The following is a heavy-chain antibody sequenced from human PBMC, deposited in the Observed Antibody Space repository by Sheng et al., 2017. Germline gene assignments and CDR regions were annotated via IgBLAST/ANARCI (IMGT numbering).Heavy chain of an antibody. Sequence: QVQLQQWGAGLLKPSETLSLTCAVYGGSFSGYYWSWIRQPPGKGLEWIGEINHSGSTNYNPSLKSRVTISVDTSKNQFSLKLSSVTAADTAVYYCARGAVLWFGELGPTDYWGQGTLVTVSS. J-gene: IGHJ4*02. V-gene: IGHV4-34*01. CDR3: ARGAVLWFGELGPTDY. D-gene: IGHD3-10*01. CDR1: GGSFSGYY. CDR2: INHSGST.